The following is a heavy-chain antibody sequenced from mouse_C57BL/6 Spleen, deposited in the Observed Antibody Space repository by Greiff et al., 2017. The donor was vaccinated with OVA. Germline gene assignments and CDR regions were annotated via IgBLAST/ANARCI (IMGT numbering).Heavy chain of an antibody. CDR3: PRCYGSPYYAMDY. V-gene: IGHV1-64*01. CDR2: IHPNSGST. CDR1: GYTFTSYW. Sequence: QVQLQQPGAELVKPGASVKLSCKASGYTFTSYWMHWVKQRPGQGLEWIGMIHPNSGSTNYNEKFKSKATLTVDKSSSPAYMQLSSLTSGDSAVYYCPRCYGSPYYAMDYWGQGTSVTVSS. J-gene: IGHJ4*01. D-gene: IGHD1-1*01.